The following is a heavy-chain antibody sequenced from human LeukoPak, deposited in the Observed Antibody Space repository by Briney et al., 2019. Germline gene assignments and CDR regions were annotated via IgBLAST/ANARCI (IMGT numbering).Heavy chain of an antibody. CDR3: ARGYPKSTVDP. CDR1: GGSISSYY. Sequence: SETLSLTCTVSGGSISSYYWSWIRQPPGKGLEWIGYIYYSGSTNYNPSLKSRVTISVDTSKNQFSLKLSSVTAADTAVYYCARGYPKSTVDPWGQGTLVTLSS. V-gene: IGHV4-59*01. D-gene: IGHD1-1*01. J-gene: IGHJ5*02. CDR2: IYYSGST.